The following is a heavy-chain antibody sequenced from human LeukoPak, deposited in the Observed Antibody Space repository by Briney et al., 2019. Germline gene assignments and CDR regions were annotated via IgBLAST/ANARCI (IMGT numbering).Heavy chain of an antibody. CDR2: IKKDGSEK. J-gene: IGHJ4*02. CDR1: GFTFSSHW. V-gene: IGHV3-7*01. D-gene: IGHD5-18*01. Sequence: GGSLRLSCAASGFTFSSHWVSWVRQAPGKGLEWVANIKKDGSEKYYVGAVKGRFTISRDNAKTSLYLQMNSLRAEDTAVYYCARDLSGIAGYTYGRGIDYWGQGTLVTVSS. CDR3: ARDLSGIAGYTYGRGIDY.